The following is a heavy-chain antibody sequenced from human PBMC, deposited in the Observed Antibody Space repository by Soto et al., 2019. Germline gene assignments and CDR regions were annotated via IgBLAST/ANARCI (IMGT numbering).Heavy chain of an antibody. CDR1: AYALASYG. CDR2: ISAYNGNT. J-gene: IGHJ5*02. Sequence: GALLKVSCTESAYALASYGITCVRTAAGQGHGWMGWISAYNGNTNYAQKLQGRVTMTTDTSTSTAYMALRSLRSDDPAVYYCARDSGRSDHYHSSGCHPPVWSAPWGQGTPVTVSS. D-gene: IGHD3-22*01. CDR3: ARDSGRSDHYHSSGCHPPVWSAP. V-gene: IGHV1-18*04.